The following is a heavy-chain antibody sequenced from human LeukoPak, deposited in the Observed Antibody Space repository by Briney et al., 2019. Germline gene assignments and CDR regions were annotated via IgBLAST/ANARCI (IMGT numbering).Heavy chain of an antibody. V-gene: IGHV1-46*01. CDR2: INPRGGSA. J-gene: IGHJ4*02. CDR1: GYTFTSYY. Sequence: ASVKVSCKASGYTFTSYYMHWVRQAPGQGLEWMGIINPRGGSASSAQKFQGRVTLTRDTSTSTVYMELSSLSSQDTAVYYCARDYHGSGSLTTFDYWGQGTLVTVSS. CDR3: ARDYHGSGSLTTFDY. D-gene: IGHD3-10*01.